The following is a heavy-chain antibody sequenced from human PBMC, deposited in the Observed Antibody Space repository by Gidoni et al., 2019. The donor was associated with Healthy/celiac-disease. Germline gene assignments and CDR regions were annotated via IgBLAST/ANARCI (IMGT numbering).Heavy chain of an antibody. CDR3: ARALQQTSGYYYFDY. CDR1: GFTFDAYG. Sequence: EVQLVESGGVVVRPGGSLRPPCAASGFTFDAYGMSWVRQAPGKGLEWVSGINWNGGSTGYADSVKGRFTISRDNAKNSLYLQMNSLRAEDTALYYCARALQQTSGYYYFDYWGQGTLVTVSS. CDR2: INWNGGST. D-gene: IGHD5-12*01. J-gene: IGHJ4*02. V-gene: IGHV3-20*04.